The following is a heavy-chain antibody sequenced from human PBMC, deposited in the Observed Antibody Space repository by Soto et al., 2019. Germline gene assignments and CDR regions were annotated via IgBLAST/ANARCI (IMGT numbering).Heavy chain of an antibody. CDR3: ARERYQLIAAGMDV. CDR1: GYTFTGYY. D-gene: IGHD6-13*01. V-gene: IGHV1-2*02. CDR2: INPETGGT. J-gene: IGHJ6*02. Sequence: QVQLVQSGADVKTPWASVRVSCKASGYTFTGYYVHWVREAPGQGLEWMGWINPETGGTSYAQKFQGRVTVSRDTSINTAYLELSRLRFDDAAVYFGARERYQLIAAGMDVWGQGTTVTVSS.